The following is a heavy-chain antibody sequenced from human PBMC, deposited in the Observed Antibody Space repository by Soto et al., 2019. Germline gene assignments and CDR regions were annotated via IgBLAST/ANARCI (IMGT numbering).Heavy chain of an antibody. D-gene: IGHD3-3*01. J-gene: IGHJ4*02. CDR2: IYYSGST. CDR1: GGSITTNSNY. CDR3: ANIEGNYDFWSGSPFDY. Sequence: SETLSLTCSVSGGSITTNSNYWDWIRQPPGKGLEWIGSIYYSGSTYYNPSLKSRVTISVDTSKNQFSLKLSSVTAADTAVYCCANIEGNYDFWSGSPFDYWGQGTLVTVSS. V-gene: IGHV4-39*01.